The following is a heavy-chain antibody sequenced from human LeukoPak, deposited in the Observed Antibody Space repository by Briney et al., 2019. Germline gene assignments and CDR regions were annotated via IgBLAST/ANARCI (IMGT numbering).Heavy chain of an antibody. V-gene: IGHV3-48*01. Sequence: GGSLRLSCAASGFTFSSYNINWVRQAPGKGLEWLSYISSSGNTIYYADSVTGRFTISRDNSKKTFHLQMNNLRVEDTAVYYCAKGNYFGYWGQGSLVTVSS. CDR1: GFTFSSYN. CDR3: AKGNYFGY. J-gene: IGHJ4*02. CDR2: ISSSGNTI.